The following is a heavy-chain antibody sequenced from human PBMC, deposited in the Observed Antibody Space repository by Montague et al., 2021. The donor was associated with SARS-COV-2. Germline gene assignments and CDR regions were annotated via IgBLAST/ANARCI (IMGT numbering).Heavy chain of an antibody. CDR1: GFTFNNYA. V-gene: IGHV3-23*03. Sequence: SLRLSCAASGFTFNNYAMTWVRQAPGKGLEWVSIIYSVGSSTYYADSVKGRFTISRDNSKNTLYLQMNSLRAEDTAVYSCTKGGRNFYELDGFDSWGQGTPVTVSS. D-gene: IGHD3-3*01. CDR2: IYSVGSST. J-gene: IGHJ4*02. CDR3: TKGGRNFYELDGFDS.